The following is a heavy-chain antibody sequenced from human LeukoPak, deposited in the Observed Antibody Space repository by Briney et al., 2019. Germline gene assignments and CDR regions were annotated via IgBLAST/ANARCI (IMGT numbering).Heavy chain of an antibody. CDR2: IYYSGST. Sequence: SETLSLTCTVSGGSISSYYWSWIRRPPGKGLEWIGYIYYSGSTNYNPSLKSRVTISVDTSKNQFSLKLSSVTAADTAVYYCARVLGIAARRGAFDIWGQGTMVTVSS. D-gene: IGHD6-6*01. CDR1: GGSISSYY. J-gene: IGHJ3*02. V-gene: IGHV4-59*01. CDR3: ARVLGIAARRGAFDI.